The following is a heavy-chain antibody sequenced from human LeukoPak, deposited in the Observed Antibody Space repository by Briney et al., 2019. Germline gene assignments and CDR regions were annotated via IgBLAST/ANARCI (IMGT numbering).Heavy chain of an antibody. CDR1: GGSFSGYY. CDR2: INHSGST. Sequence: SETLSLTCAVYGGSFSGYYWSWIRQPPGKGLEWIGEINHSGSTNYNPSLKSRVTISVDTSKNQFSLKLSSVTAADTAVYYCARAFYCSSTSCYVGWFDPWGQGTLVTVSS. J-gene: IGHJ5*02. V-gene: IGHV4-34*01. CDR3: ARAFYCSSTSCYVGWFDP. D-gene: IGHD2-2*01.